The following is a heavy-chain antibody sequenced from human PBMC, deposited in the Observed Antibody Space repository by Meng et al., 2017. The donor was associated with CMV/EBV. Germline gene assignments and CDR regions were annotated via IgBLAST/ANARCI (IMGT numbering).Heavy chain of an antibody. J-gene: IGHJ5*02. CDR2: IKQDGSEK. V-gene: IGHV3-7*01. CDR3: ARTRTYNWFDP. Sequence: GESLKISCAASGFTFGSYWMSWVRQAPGKGLEWVANIKQDGSEKYYVDSVKGRFTISRDNAKNSLYLQMNSLRAEDTAVYYCARTRTYNWFDPWGQGTLVTVSS. CDR1: GFTFGSYW.